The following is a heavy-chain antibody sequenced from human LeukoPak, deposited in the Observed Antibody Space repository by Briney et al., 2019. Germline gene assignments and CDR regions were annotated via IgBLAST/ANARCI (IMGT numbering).Heavy chain of an antibody. D-gene: IGHD5-18*01. Sequence: GGSLRLSCAASGFTFSSYSMNWVRQAPGKGLEWVSSISSSSSYIYYADSVKGRFTISRDNAKNTLYLQMNSLRAEDTAVYYCARGGGYSYGSFDYWGQGTLVTVSS. CDR2: ISSSSSYI. V-gene: IGHV3-21*01. J-gene: IGHJ4*02. CDR3: ARGGGYSYGSFDY. CDR1: GFTFSSYS.